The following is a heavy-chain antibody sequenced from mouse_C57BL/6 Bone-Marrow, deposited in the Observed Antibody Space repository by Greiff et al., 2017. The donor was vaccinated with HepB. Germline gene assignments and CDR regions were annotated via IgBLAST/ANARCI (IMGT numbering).Heavy chain of an antibody. CDR1: GYNFTSYW. D-gene: IGHD2-5*01. V-gene: IGHV1-50*01. CDR2: IDPSDSYT. CDR3: ARSPYSNYYAMDY. J-gene: IGHJ4*01. Sequence: QVQLQQPGAELVKPGASVKLSCKASGYNFTSYWMQWVKQRPGQGLEWIGEIDPSDSYTNYNQKFKGKATLTVDTSSSTAYMQLSSLTSEDSAVYYCARSPYSNYYAMDYWGQGTSVTVSS.